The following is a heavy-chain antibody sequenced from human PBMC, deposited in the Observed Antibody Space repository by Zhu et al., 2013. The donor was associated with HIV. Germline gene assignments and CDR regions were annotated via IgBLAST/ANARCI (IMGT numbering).Heavy chain of an antibody. CDR1: GYTFTSYG. CDR2: ISAYNGNT. Sequence: QVQLVQSGAEVKKPGSSVKVSCKASGYTFTSYGISWVRQAPGQGLEWMGWISAYNGNTNYAQKLQGRVTMTTDTSTSTAYMELRSLRSDDTAVYYCARVPVAYDSSGYWDFDYWGQGTLVTVSS. D-gene: IGHD3-22*01. J-gene: IGHJ4*02. CDR3: ARVPVAYDSSGYWDFDY. V-gene: IGHV1-18*01.